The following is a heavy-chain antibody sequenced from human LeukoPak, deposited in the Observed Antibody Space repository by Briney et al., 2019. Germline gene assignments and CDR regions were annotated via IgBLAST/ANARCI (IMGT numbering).Heavy chain of an antibody. V-gene: IGHV3-53*01. CDR3: ASSARDY. J-gene: IGHJ4*02. CDR2: IHNDGST. CDR1: GYIVSNTY. Sequence: PGGSLRLSCAASGYIVSNTYMTWVRQARGKGLVWVSVIHNDGSTYYADPVKGRFTISRDNSKNMLFLRMNSLRVEDTAVYFCASSARDYWGQGALVSVSS.